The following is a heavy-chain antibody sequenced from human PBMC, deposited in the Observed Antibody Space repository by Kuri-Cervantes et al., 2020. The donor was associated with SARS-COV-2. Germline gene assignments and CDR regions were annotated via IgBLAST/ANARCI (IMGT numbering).Heavy chain of an antibody. CDR3: ASLGLVWLLYVYYYYGMDV. CDR2: IKQDGSEK. J-gene: IGHJ6*02. Sequence: GESLKISCAASGFTFSSYWMSWVRQAPGKGQEWVANIKQDGSEKYYVDSVEGRFTVYRDNAKNSLYLKMNCLRAEDTAVYYCASLGLVWLLYVYYYYGMDVWGQGTTVTVSS. D-gene: IGHD3-3*01. V-gene: IGHV3-7*05. CDR1: GFTFSSYW.